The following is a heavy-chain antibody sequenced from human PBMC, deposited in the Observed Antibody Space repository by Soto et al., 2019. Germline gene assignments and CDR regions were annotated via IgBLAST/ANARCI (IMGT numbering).Heavy chain of an antibody. Sequence: GASVKVSCKAYGYTFTSYNINWVRQATGQGLEWMGWMNPNSGNAGYAQKFQGRVTTTRNTSISTAYMELSSLRSEDTAVYYCAKGTRDYSSSSAWFDPWGQGTLVTVSS. V-gene: IGHV1-8*02. CDR2: MNPNSGNA. D-gene: IGHD1-26*01. J-gene: IGHJ5*02. CDR1: GYTFTSYN. CDR3: AKGTRDYSSSSAWFDP.